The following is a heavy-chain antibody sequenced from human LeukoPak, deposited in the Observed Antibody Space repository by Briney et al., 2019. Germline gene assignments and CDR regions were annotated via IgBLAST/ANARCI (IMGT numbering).Heavy chain of an antibody. J-gene: IGHJ4*02. CDR3: AKDDSGSYYKGSSFDY. CDR2: IKQDGSEK. Sequence: GGSLRLSCAASGFTFSSYWMSWVRQAPGKGLEWVANIKQDGSEKYYVDSVKGRFTISRDNAKNSLYLQMNSLRAEDTALYYCAKDDSGSYYKGSSFDYWGQGTLVTVSS. CDR1: GFTFSSYW. D-gene: IGHD1-26*01. V-gene: IGHV3-7*03.